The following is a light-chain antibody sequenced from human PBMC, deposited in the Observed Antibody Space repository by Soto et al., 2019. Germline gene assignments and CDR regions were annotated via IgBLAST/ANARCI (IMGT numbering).Light chain of an antibody. J-gene: IGKJ5*01. V-gene: IGKV3-15*01. CDR1: HSVNSH. CDR2: GAS. CDR3: QQHNQWPIT. Sequence: MMMTQSPATLSVSPGERVTLSCRTSHSVNSHVAWYQQKPGQAPRLLLYGASTRATGIPVRFSGSGFGTEFTLTISSLQSEDSAVYYCQQHNQWPITFGQGTRLEIK.